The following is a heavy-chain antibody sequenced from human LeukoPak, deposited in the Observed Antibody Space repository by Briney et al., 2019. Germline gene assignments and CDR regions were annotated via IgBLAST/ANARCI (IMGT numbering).Heavy chain of an antibody. CDR3: AKDGRCSSTSCYAGIDY. D-gene: IGHD2-2*01. CDR1: GFAFDDYA. CDR2: ISWNSGSI. J-gene: IGHJ4*02. V-gene: IGHV3-9*01. Sequence: GGSLRLSCAASGFAFDDYAMHWVRQAPGKGLEWVSGISWNSGSIGYADSVEGRFTISRDNAKNSLYLQMNSLRAEDTALYYCAKDGRCSSTSCYAGIDYWGQGTLVTVSS.